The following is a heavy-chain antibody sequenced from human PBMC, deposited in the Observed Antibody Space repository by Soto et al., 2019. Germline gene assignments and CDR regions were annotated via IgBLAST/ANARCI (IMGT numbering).Heavy chain of an antibody. CDR3: AKATATGGGAFDI. CDR1: GFFCSSYD. CDR2: ILVDGRT. D-gene: IGHD2-8*02. Sequence: GGSLRLSCAASGFFCSSYDMSWVRQAPGKGLEWVSTILVDGRTFYVDSVKGRFTISRDSSQNTVYLQMNSLTAGDTALYYCAKATATGGGAFDICGQGTMVTVSS. V-gene: IGHV3-23*01. J-gene: IGHJ3*02.